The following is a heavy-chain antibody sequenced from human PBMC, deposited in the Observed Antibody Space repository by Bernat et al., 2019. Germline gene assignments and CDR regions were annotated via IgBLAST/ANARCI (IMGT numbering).Heavy chain of an antibody. V-gene: IGHV1-46*02. J-gene: IGHJ4*02. CDR2: LNPTGERT. CDR1: GDTFKNDY. CDR3: ARSDSGGSMSFDS. Sequence: QVQLVQSGPEVTKPGVSVKVSCKPSGDTFKNDYMNWIRQAPGLGLEWMGVLNPTGERTTYAPPFKGKVSMTLDTSTSTLYLELRSPTPEDTAVYFCARSDSGGSMSFDSWGQVTLVIVSS. D-gene: IGHD6-19*01.